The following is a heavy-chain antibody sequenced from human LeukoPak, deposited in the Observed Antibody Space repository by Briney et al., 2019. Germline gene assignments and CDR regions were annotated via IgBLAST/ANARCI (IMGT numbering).Heavy chain of an antibody. J-gene: IGHJ4*02. CDR3: ASPDDYGDLYYFDY. D-gene: IGHD4-17*01. CDR1: GYTFTSYY. Sequence: ASVKVSFKASGYTFTSYYMRWLRQAPGQGLEWMGIINPSGGSTSYAQKFQGRVTMTRDTSTCAVYMELSSLRSEDTVVYYCASPDDYGDLYYFDYWGQGTLVTVSS. V-gene: IGHV1-46*01. CDR2: INPSGGST.